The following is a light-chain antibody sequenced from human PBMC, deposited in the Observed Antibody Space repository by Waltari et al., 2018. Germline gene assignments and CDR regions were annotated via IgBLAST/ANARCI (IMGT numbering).Light chain of an antibody. Sequence: QSALTQPPSASGSPGQSVTISCTGTSIDVGGYDYFSLYQQPPGKAPNLMIYEINKRPSGVPNRFSGSRSGNTASLTVSGLRPEDEADYYCSSYAGSNRVIFGGGTKLTVL. J-gene: IGLJ2*01. CDR1: SIDVGGYDY. V-gene: IGLV2-8*01. CDR3: SSYAGSNRVI. CDR2: EIN.